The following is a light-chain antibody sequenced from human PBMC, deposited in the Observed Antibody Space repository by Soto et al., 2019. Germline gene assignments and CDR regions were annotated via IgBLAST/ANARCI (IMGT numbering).Light chain of an antibody. V-gene: IGLV2-8*01. CDR3: TSYAGSNNLVV. J-gene: IGLJ1*01. CDR1: SSDVGGYNY. Sequence: QSSLTQPPSASGSPGQSVTISCTGTSSDVGGYNYVSWYQQHPGKAPKLMISEVSKRPSGVPDRFSGSKSGNTASLTASGLQAEDEADYYCTSYAGSNNLVVFGTGTKVTVL. CDR2: EVS.